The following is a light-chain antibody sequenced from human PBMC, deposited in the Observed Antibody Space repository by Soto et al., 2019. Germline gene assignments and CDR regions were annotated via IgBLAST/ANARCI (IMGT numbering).Light chain of an antibody. J-gene: IGKJ5*01. CDR2: GAS. CDR3: QQRSNWPPIT. CDR1: QSVSNN. V-gene: IGKV3-11*01. Sequence: EIVLTQSPSTLSVSPGERAALSCRASQSVSNNLAWYQQRPGQPPRLLIFGASTRATAIPARFSGSGSEAEFALTISSVEPDDFAVYYCQQRSNWPPITFGQGTRLEIK.